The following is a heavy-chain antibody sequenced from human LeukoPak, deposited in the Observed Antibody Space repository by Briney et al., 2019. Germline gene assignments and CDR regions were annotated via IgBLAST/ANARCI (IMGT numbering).Heavy chain of an antibody. Sequence: PSETLSLTCAVYGGSFSGYYWSWIRQPPGKGLEWIGEINHSGSTNYNPSHKSRVTISVDTSKNQFSLKLSSVTAADTAVYYCARHRIRYYGSGSYFYWGQGTLVTVSS. V-gene: IGHV4-34*01. CDR3: ARHRIRYYGSGSYFY. CDR1: GGSFSGYY. CDR2: INHSGST. J-gene: IGHJ4*02. D-gene: IGHD3-10*01.